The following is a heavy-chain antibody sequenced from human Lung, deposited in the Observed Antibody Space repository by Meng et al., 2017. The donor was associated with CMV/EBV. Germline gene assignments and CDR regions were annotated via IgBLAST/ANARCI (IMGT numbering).Heavy chain of an antibody. CDR1: GYTXTTYD. Sequence: ASXXVSXKASGYTXTTYDINWVRQATGQGLEWMGWMNPNSGNTGYAQKFQGRVTLTRVTSISTAYMELSSLTSDDTAVYYCARTRIEVEPDGRKIKYYNYGMDVWXQGTTVTVSS. D-gene: IGHD2-2*01. V-gene: IGHV1-8*01. J-gene: IGHJ6*02. CDR3: ARTRIEVEPDGRKIKYYNYGMDV. CDR2: MNPNSGNT.